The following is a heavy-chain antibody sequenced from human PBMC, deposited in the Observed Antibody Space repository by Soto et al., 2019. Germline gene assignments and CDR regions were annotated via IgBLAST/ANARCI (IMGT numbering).Heavy chain of an antibody. D-gene: IGHD3-22*01. Sequence: SETLSLTCAVSGYSISSSYYWSWIRQPPGKGLEWIGYIYYSGSTNYNPSLKSRVTISVDTSKNQFSLKLSSVTAADTAVYYCARLYYYDSSGYLVDYWGQGTLVTVSS. CDR1: GYSISSSYY. CDR3: ARLYYYDSSGYLVDY. CDR2: IYYSGST. V-gene: IGHV4-61*01. J-gene: IGHJ4*02.